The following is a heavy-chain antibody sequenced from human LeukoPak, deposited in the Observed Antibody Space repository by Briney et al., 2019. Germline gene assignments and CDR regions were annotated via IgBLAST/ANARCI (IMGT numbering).Heavy chain of an antibody. CDR3: ARDGTNWNAGAY. D-gene: IGHD1-1*01. V-gene: IGHV1-69*13. CDR2: IIPIFGTA. Sequence: VATVKVSCKASGGTFSSYAISWVRQAPGQGLEWMGGIIPIFGTANYAQKFQGRVTITADESTSTAYMELSSLRSEDTAVYYCARDGTNWNAGAYWGQGTLVTVSS. J-gene: IGHJ4*02. CDR1: GGTFSSYA.